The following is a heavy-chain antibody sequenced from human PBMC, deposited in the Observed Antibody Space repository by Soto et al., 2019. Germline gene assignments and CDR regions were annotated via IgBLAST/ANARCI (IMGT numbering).Heavy chain of an antibody. V-gene: IGHV1-2*02. J-gene: IGHJ1*01. CDR3: SVYFDDLQEASF. CDR1: GYTFTRYS. D-gene: IGHD2-8*01. Sequence: QVQLVQSGAEVKKPGASVKVSCRASGYTFTRYSVHWVRQAPGQGLEWMGWINPNTGCTRFAPKFEVRVTVTTDPSVRTVYMEVRSLRSDDTAVFYCSVYFDDLQEASFWGQGTLVTVTS. CDR2: INPNTGCT.